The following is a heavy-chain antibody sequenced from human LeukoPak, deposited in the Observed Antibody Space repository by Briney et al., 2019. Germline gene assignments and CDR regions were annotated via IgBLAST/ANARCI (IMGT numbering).Heavy chain of an antibody. Sequence: ASVKVSCKASGYTFSGYSMHWVRPAPGQGPEWMGMVNPSSGSATYAQKFQGSVTMTRDTSTTTLYMELSSLRSEDTAVYYCARDWAHGSFDYWGQGTPVIVSS. D-gene: IGHD3-10*01. CDR3: ARDWAHGSFDY. J-gene: IGHJ4*02. CDR1: GYTFSGYS. CDR2: VNPSSGSA. V-gene: IGHV1-46*01.